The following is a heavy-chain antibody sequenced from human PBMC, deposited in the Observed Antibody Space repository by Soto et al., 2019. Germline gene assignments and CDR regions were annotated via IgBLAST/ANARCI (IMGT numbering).Heavy chain of an antibody. CDR1: GGSISSGGYY. Sequence: SETLSLTCTVSGGSISSGGYYWSWIRQHPGKSLEWIGYIYYSGSTYYNPSLKSRVTISVDTSKNQFSLKVTSVTAADTAVYYCARTWGSGYYAFDMWGQGTMVTVSS. J-gene: IGHJ3*02. CDR2: IYYSGST. V-gene: IGHV4-31*03. CDR3: ARTWGSGYYAFDM. D-gene: IGHD3-3*01.